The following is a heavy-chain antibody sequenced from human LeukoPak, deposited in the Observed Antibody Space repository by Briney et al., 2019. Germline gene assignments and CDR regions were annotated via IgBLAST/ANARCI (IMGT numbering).Heavy chain of an antibody. J-gene: IGHJ4*02. D-gene: IGHD3-10*01. V-gene: IGHV4-59*01. Sequence: SETLSLTCAVYGGSFSGYYWSWIRQPPGKGLEWIGYIYYSGSTNYNPSLKSRVTISVDTSKNQLSLKLSSVTAADTAVYYCARGRDYYGSGSYYNAPYYYDGSGYYPFDYWGQGTLVTVSS. CDR1: GGSFSGYY. CDR2: IYYSGST. CDR3: ARGRDYYGSGSYYNAPYYYDGSGYYPFDY.